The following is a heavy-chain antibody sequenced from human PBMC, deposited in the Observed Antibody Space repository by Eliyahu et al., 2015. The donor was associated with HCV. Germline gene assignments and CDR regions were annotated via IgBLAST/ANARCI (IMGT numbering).Heavy chain of an antibody. CDR3: ARALGDSSSWFFDY. J-gene: IGHJ4*02. V-gene: IGHV3-21*01. CDR2: ITSSSSYI. CDR1: GFAFSSFT. D-gene: IGHD6-13*01. Sequence: QLVGSGGGLVKPGGSLRLSCAASGFAFSSFTMYWVRQAPGKGLEWVSCITSSSSYIYYADSVRGRFTISRDNAKNSLYLQMNSLRAEDTAVYYCARALGDSSSWFFDYWGQGTLVTVSS.